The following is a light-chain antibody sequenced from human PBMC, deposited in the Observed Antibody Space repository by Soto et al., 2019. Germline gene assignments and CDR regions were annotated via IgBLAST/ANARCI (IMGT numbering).Light chain of an antibody. CDR1: QDINKY. CDR2: DAS. V-gene: IGKV1-33*01. J-gene: IGKJ2*02. Sequence: IQMTQSPSSLSASVGDRVTITCQASQDINKYLNWYQQKPGKAPKLLIYDASNLETGVPSRFSGSGSGTDFTFTISSLQAEDLATYYCQQYDILHRTFGQGTKLEIK. CDR3: QQYDILHRT.